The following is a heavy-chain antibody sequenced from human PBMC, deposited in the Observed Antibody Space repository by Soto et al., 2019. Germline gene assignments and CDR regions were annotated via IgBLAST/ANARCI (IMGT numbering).Heavy chain of an antibody. CDR1: GYSISSGYY. CDR3: ARVKIVLLVYAIGHFDY. CDR2: IYHSGST. D-gene: IGHD2-8*01. V-gene: IGHV4-38-2*01. Sequence: SETLSLTCAVSGYSISSGYYWGWIRQPPGKGLEWIGSIYHSGSTYYNPSLKSRVTISVDTSKNQFSLKLSSVTAADTAVYYCARVKIVLLVYAIGHFDYSGQGTLVTVYS. J-gene: IGHJ4*02.